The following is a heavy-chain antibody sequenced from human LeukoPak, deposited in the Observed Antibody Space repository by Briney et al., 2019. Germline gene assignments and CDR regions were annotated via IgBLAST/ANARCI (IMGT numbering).Heavy chain of an antibody. J-gene: IGHJ3*02. V-gene: IGHV4-4*07. Sequence: SETLSLTCTVSGGSISSYYWSWIRQPAGKGLEWIGRIYTSGSTNYNPSLKSRVTMSVDTSKNQFSLKLSSVTAADTAVYYCARDHVGGYYDSGGWYAFDIWGQGTMVTVSS. CDR1: GGSISSYY. D-gene: IGHD3-22*01. CDR3: ARDHVGGYYDSGGWYAFDI. CDR2: IYTSGST.